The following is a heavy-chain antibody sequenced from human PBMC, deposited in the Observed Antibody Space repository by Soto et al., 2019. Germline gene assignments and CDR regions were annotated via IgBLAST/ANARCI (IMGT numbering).Heavy chain of an antibody. CDR1: GFSLSSTRMA. CDR2: IYWDDDK. Sequence: QITLKESGPTLVKPTQTLTLTCTFSGFSLSSTRMAVGWIRQPPGKPLEWLALIYWDDDKRYSQFLKSRLTLTKDTSKNQVVLTMSNMDPVDTARYYCAHIVVAGLGYYFDYWGQGTLVTVSS. V-gene: IGHV2-5*02. D-gene: IGHD6-19*01. J-gene: IGHJ4*02. CDR3: AHIVVAGLGYYFDY.